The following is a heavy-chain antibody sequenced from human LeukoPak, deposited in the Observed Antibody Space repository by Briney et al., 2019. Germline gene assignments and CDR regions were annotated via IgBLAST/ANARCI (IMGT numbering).Heavy chain of an antibody. CDR3: AKDIKLELTFDY. J-gene: IGHJ4*02. V-gene: IGHV3-43*02. Sequence: GGSLRLSCAASGFTFDDYAMHWVRQAPGKGLEWVSLISGDGGRTYYADSVKGRFTISRDNSKNSLYLQMNSLRAEDTALYYCAKDIKLELTFDYWGQGTLVTVSS. CDR1: GFTFDDYA. CDR2: ISGDGGRT. D-gene: IGHD1-7*01.